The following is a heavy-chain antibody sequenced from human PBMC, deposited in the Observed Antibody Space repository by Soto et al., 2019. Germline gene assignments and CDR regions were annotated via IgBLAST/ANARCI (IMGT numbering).Heavy chain of an antibody. CDR2: ISSSGSTI. CDR1: GFTFSDYY. CDR3: ARLRVKSDFWSGYYIAAFLSYYYYYMDV. J-gene: IGHJ6*03. V-gene: IGHV3-11*01. D-gene: IGHD3-3*01. Sequence: QVQLVESGGGLVKPGGSLRLSCAASGFTFSDYYMSWIRQAPGKGLEWVSYISSSGSTIYYADSVKGRFTISRDNAKNSLYLQMNSLRAEDTAVYYCARLRVKSDFWSGYYIAAFLSYYYYYMDVWGKGTTVTVSS.